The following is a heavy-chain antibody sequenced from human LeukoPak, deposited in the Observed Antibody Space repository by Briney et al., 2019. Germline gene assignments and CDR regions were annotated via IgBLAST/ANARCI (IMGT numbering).Heavy chain of an antibody. CDR3: ARRGGSAWYGVDY. CDR1: GGSISRYY. D-gene: IGHD6-19*01. V-gene: IGHV4-59*08. J-gene: IGHJ4*02. Sequence: SETLSLTCTVSGGSISRYYWSWIRQPPGKGLKWIGYIYYSVSTNYNPSLKSRVTISVDTSKNQFSLKLSSVTAADTAVYYCARRGGSAWYGVDYWGQGTLVTVSS. CDR2: IYYSVST.